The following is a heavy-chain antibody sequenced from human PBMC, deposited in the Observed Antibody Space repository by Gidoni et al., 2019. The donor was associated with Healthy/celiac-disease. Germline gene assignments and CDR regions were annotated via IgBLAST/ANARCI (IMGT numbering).Heavy chain of an antibody. D-gene: IGHD3-22*01. CDR1: GFTFSSYG. CDR2: IWYDGSNK. Sequence: QVQLVESGGGVVQPGRSLRLSCAASGFTFSSYGMHWVRQAPGKGLEWVAVIWYDGSNKYYADSVKGRFTISRDNSKNTLYLQMNSLRAEDTAVYYCARDGNYDSSGYYSDLDYWGQGTLVTVSS. CDR3: ARDGNYDSSGYYSDLDY. V-gene: IGHV3-33*01. J-gene: IGHJ4*02.